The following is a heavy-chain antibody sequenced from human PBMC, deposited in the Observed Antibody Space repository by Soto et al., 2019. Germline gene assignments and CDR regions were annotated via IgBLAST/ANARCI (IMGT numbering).Heavy chain of an antibody. CDR2: IYYSGST. D-gene: IGHD2-15*01. Sequence: QVQLQESGPGLVKPSETLSLTCTVSGGSISSYYWSWIRQPPGKGLEWIGYIYYSGSTNYNPSLKSRVTISVDTSKNQFSLKLSSVTAADTAVYYCARYIIGGWAFDIWGQGTMVTVSS. CDR1: GGSISSYY. CDR3: ARYIIGGWAFDI. V-gene: IGHV4-59*08. J-gene: IGHJ3*02.